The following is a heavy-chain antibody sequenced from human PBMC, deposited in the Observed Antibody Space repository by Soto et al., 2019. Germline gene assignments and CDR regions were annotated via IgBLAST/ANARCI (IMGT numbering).Heavy chain of an antibody. Sequence: PGGSLRLSCAASVFTFSSYAMSWVRQAPGKGLEWVSAISGSGGSTYYADSVKGRFTISRDNSKNTLYLQMNSLRAEDTAVYYCAKDGGRGYSTNFDYWGQGTLVTVSS. CDR3: AKDGGRGYSTNFDY. D-gene: IGHD5-18*01. CDR1: VFTFSSYA. V-gene: IGHV3-23*01. CDR2: ISGSGGST. J-gene: IGHJ4*02.